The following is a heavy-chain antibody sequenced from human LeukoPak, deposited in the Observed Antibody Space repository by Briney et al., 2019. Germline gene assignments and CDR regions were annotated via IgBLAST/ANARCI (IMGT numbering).Heavy chain of an antibody. V-gene: IGHV3-21*01. CDR2: ISSSSSYI. D-gene: IGHD6-13*01. J-gene: IGHJ4*02. Sequence: GGSLRLSCAASGFTFSSYSMNWVRQAPEKGLEWVSSISSSSSYIYYADSVKGRFTISRDNAKNSLYLQMNSLRAEDTAVYYCAKVGIGSRDGYFDYWGQGTLVTVSS. CDR3: AKVGIGSRDGYFDY. CDR1: GFTFSSYS.